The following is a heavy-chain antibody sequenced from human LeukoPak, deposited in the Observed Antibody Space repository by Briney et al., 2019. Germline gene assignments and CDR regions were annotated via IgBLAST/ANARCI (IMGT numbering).Heavy chain of an antibody. CDR3: ARDLTPLVGYCSSTSCYSDH. CDR2: INPNSGGT. CDR1: GYTFTGYY. Sequence: ASVKVSCKASGYTFTGYYMHWVRQAPGQGLEWMGWINPNSGGTNYAQKFQGRVTMTRDTSISTAYMELSRLRSDDTAVYYCARDLTPLVGYCSSTSCYSDHWGQGTLVTVSS. V-gene: IGHV1-2*02. J-gene: IGHJ4*02. D-gene: IGHD2-2*01.